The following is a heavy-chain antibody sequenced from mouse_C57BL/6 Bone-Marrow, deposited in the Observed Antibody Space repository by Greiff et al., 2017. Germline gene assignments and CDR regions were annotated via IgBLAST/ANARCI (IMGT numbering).Heavy chain of an antibody. D-gene: IGHD3-2*02. J-gene: IGHJ3*01. V-gene: IGHV1-80*01. CDR1: GYAFSSYW. Sequence: VQRVESGAELVKPGASVKISCKASGYAFSSYWMNWVKQRPGKGLEWIGQIYPGDGDTNYNGKFKGKATLTADKSSSTAYMQLSSLTSEDSAVYFCARTAQATCGWFAYWGQGTLVTVSA. CDR2: IYPGDGDT. CDR3: ARTAQATCGWFAY.